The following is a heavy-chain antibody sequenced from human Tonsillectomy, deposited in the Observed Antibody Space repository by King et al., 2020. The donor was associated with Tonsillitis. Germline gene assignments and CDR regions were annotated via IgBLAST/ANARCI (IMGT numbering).Heavy chain of an antibody. CDR2: ISSSGSTI. CDR1: GFTFSAYS. CDR3: ARERKIVYGSETGYYYGMDV. Sequence: VQLVESGGGLVQPGGSLRLSCAASGFTFSAYSMNWVRQAPGKGLEWVSYISSSGSTIYYADSVKGRFTISRDSAKNSLYLQMNSLRVEDTAMYYCARERKIVYGSETGYYYGMDVWGQGTTVTVSS. J-gene: IGHJ6*02. D-gene: IGHD3-10*01. V-gene: IGHV3-48*01.